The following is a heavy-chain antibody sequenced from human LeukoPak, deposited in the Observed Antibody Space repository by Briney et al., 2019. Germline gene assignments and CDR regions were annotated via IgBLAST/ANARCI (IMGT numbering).Heavy chain of an antibody. CDR3: ARSRYYDSSGYYYRVGVFDY. D-gene: IGHD3-22*01. CDR2: IYYSVST. Sequence: PSETLSLTCTVSGGSISSSSHYWGWLRQPPGKGLEWIGRIYYSVSTYYNPSLKSRVTISVDTSKNQFSLKLSSVTAADTAVYYCARSRYYDSSGYYYRVGVFDYWGQGTLVTVSS. CDR1: GGSISSSSHY. J-gene: IGHJ4*02. V-gene: IGHV4-39*01.